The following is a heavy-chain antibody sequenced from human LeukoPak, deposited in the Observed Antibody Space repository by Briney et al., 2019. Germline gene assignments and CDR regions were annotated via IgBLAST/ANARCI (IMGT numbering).Heavy chain of an antibody. Sequence: SETLSLTCTVSGGSISSYYWSWIRQPPGKGLEWIGYIYYSGSTNYNPSLKSRVTISVDTSKNQFSLKLSSVTAADTAVYYCARGSGRIIAVAGRANWYFDLWGRGTLVTVSS. CDR3: ARGSGRIIAVAGRANWYFDL. J-gene: IGHJ2*01. CDR2: IYYSGST. V-gene: IGHV4-59*12. CDR1: GGSISSYY. D-gene: IGHD6-19*01.